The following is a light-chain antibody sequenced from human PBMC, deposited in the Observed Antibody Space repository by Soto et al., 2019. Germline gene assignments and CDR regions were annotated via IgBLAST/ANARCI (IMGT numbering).Light chain of an antibody. CDR2: DAS. CDR1: QTVSGSQ. J-gene: IGKJ1*01. CDR3: QQYAGSRT. V-gene: IGKV3-20*01. Sequence: EIELPQSPGNLSLSPGERATLLFRASQTVSGSQLAWYQQRPGQPPRLLIFDASRRATGIPERFSGSGSGTDFILTISRLEPEDFAVYYCQQYAGSRTFGQGTKV.